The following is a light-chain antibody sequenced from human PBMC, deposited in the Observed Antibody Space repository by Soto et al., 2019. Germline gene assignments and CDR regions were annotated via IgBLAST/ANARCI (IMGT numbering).Light chain of an antibody. CDR1: QSISRY. V-gene: IGKV3-11*01. Sequence: ENALTQSPATLSLSPGERATLSCRASQSISRYLAWYQQKPGQAPRLLIYDASNRATGIPARFSGSGSGTEFTLTISSLQPDDFATYYCQQYNSLWTFGQGTKVHIK. CDR2: DAS. J-gene: IGKJ1*01. CDR3: QQYNSLWT.